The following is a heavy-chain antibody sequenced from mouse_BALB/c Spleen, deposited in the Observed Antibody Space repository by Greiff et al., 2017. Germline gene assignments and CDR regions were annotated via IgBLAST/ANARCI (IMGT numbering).Heavy chain of an antibody. J-gene: IGHJ2*01. Sequence: EVHLVESGGGLVKPGGSLKLSCAASGFTFSSYTMSWVRQTPEKRLEWVATISSGGSYTYYPDSVKGRFTISRDNAKNTLYLQMSSLKSEDTAMYYCTREDYGSSYGVDYWGQGTTLTVSS. CDR3: TREDYGSSYGVDY. D-gene: IGHD1-1*01. CDR2: ISSGGSYT. CDR1: GFTFSSYT. V-gene: IGHV5-6-4*01.